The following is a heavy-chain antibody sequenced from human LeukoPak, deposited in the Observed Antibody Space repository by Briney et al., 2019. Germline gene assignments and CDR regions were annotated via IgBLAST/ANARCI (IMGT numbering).Heavy chain of an antibody. J-gene: IGHJ4*02. D-gene: IGHD5-18*01. V-gene: IGHV3-30-3*01. CDR1: GFTFSSYA. CDR3: VKRRGSSYGPFDY. Sequence: PGRSLGLSCAASGFTFSSYAMHWVRQAPGKGLEWVAVISYDGSNKYYADSVKGRFTISKDNAKNSLYLQMNSLRTEDTALYHCVKRRGSSYGPFDYWGQGTLVTVSS. CDR2: ISYDGSNK.